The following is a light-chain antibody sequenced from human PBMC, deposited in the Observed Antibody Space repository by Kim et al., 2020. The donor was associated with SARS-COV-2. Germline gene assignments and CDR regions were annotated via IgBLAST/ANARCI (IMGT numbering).Light chain of an antibody. CDR3: QQYGSSPLT. CDR1: QSVSSSH. CDR2: GAS. V-gene: IGKV3-20*01. Sequence: EILLTQSPGTLFLSPGERATLSCRASQSVSSSHLAWYQQKPGQAPRLLMYGASSRAAGIPDRFSGSGSGTDFTLNIGRLEPEDFAVYYCQQYGSSPLTFGGGTKVDIK. J-gene: IGKJ4*01.